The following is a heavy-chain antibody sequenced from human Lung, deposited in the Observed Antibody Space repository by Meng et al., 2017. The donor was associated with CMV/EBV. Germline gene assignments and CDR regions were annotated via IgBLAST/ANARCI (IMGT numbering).Heavy chain of an antibody. J-gene: IGHJ6*01. CDR3: ARAIIRGVPAVDYYYGMDV. Sequence: SVKVSCKASGGTFSSYAISWVRQAPGQGLEWMGGIIPILGIANYAQKFQGRVTITADKSTSTAYMELSSLRSEDTAVYYCARAIIRGVPAVDYYYGMDVWXQGNXVTVDS. D-gene: IGHD2-2*01. CDR2: IIPILGIA. CDR1: GGTFSSYA. V-gene: IGHV1-69*10.